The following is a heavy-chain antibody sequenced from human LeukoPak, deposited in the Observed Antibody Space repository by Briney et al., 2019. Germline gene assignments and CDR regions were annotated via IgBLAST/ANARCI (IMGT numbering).Heavy chain of an antibody. CDR3: AREVLRYFDWLSDAFDT. J-gene: IGHJ3*02. D-gene: IGHD3-9*01. CDR2: INPNSGGT. Sequence: GASVKVSRKASGYTFTGYYMHWVRQAPGQGLEWMGWINPNSGGTNYAQKFQGRVTMTRDTSISTAYMELSRLRSDDTAVYYCAREVLRYFDWLSDAFDTWGQGTMVTVSS. V-gene: IGHV1-2*02. CDR1: GYTFTGYY.